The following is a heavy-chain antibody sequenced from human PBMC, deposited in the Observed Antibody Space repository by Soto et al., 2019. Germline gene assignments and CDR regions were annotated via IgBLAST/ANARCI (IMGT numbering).Heavy chain of an antibody. V-gene: IGHV4-30-2*01. J-gene: IGHJ4*02. D-gene: IGHD1-26*01. Sequence: QLQLQESGSGLVKPSQTLSLTCAVSGGSISSGGYSWSWIRQPPGKGLEWIGYIYHSGSTYYNPSLKGRVTITVDRAKNQFSLKLSSVTAADTAVYYCAAGGGLPRYYWGQGTLVPVSS. CDR1: GGSISSGGYS. CDR3: AAGGGLPRYY. CDR2: IYHSGST.